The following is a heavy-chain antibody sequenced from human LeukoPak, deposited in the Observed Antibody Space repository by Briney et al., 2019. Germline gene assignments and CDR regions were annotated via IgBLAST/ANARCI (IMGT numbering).Heavy chain of an antibody. CDR2: ISSSSSTI. CDR1: GFTFSTYT. J-gene: IGHJ4*02. CDR3: ARDRRVGATHGLFDY. Sequence: GGSLRLSCAASGFTFSTYTMNWVRQAPGKGLEWVSSISSSSSTIYYADSVKGRFTISRDNAKNSLYLQMNSLRAEDTAVYYCARDRRVGATHGLFDYWGQGTLVTVSS. D-gene: IGHD1-26*01. V-gene: IGHV3-48*01.